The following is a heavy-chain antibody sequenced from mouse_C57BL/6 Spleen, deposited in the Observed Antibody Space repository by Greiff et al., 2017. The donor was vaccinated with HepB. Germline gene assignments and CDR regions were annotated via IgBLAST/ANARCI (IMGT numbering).Heavy chain of an antibody. CDR2: INPNNGGT. CDR1: GYTFTDYY. CDR3: ARWGLRSYAMDY. Sequence: EVQLVESGPELVKPGASVKISCKASGYTFTDYYMNWVKQSHGKSLEWIGDINPNNGGTSYNQKFKGKATLTVDKSSSTAYMELRSLTSEDSAVYYCARWGLRSYAMDYWGQGTSVTVSS. V-gene: IGHV1-26*01. D-gene: IGHD1-1*01. J-gene: IGHJ4*01.